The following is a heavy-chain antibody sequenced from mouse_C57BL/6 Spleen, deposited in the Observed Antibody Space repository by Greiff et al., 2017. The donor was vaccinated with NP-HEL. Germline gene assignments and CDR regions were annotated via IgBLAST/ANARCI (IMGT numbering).Heavy chain of an antibody. D-gene: IGHD1-1*01. Sequence: QVQLQQPGAELVMPGASVKLSCKASGYTFTSYWMHWVKQRPGQGLEWIGEIDPSDSYTNYNQKFKGKSTLTVDKSSSTAYMQLSSLTSEDSAVYYCARTGYGSSYGYAMDYWGQGTSVTVSS. J-gene: IGHJ4*01. CDR1: GYTFTSYW. V-gene: IGHV1-69*01. CDR3: ARTGYGSSYGYAMDY. CDR2: IDPSDSYT.